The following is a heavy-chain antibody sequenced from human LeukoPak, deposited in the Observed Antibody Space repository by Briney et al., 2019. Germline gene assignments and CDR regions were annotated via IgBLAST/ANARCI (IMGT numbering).Heavy chain of an antibody. V-gene: IGHV3-48*01. D-gene: IGHD5-24*01. CDR2: ISSSSSTI. Sequence: PGGSLRLSCAASGFTFSSYSMNWVRQAPGKGLEWVSYISSSSSTIYYADSVKGRFTISRDNAKNSLYLQMNSLRAEDTAVYYCARYSKTRDNNWFDPWGQGTLVTVSS. CDR3: ARYSKTRDNNWFDP. CDR1: GFTFSSYS. J-gene: IGHJ5*02.